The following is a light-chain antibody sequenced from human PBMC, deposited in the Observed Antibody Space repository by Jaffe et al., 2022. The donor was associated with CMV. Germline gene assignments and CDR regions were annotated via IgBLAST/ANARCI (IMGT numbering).Light chain of an antibody. CDR2: AAS. Sequence: DIQMTQSPSSLSASVGDRVTITCRTSQSISTYLNWYQHKSGKAPQLLIYAASSLKSGVPSRFSGSGSGTDFTLTISSLQPEDFATYYCQQSYSTPLAFGQGTKVDVK. J-gene: IGKJ1*01. V-gene: IGKV1-39*01. CDR1: QSISTY. CDR3: QQSYSTPLA.